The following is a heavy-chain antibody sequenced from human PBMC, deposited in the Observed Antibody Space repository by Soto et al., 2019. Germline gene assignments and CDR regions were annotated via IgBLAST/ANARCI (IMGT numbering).Heavy chain of an antibody. CDR1: GYYSSSYW. Sequence: PGESLKISCRGSGYYSSSYWIAWVRQVSGKGLEWVGSVYVSDSETKYSPSFQGQVTISADKNTNTAYLYWSSLKASDTALYFCARRGTLSGRDAFDVWGEGTMVTVSS. CDR3: ARRGTLSGRDAFDV. J-gene: IGHJ3*01. V-gene: IGHV5-51*01. CDR2: VYVSDSET. D-gene: IGHD5-12*01.